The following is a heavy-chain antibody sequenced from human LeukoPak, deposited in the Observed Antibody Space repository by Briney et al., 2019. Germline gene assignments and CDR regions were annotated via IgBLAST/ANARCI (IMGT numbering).Heavy chain of an antibody. CDR2: ISSASTHI. D-gene: IGHD6-6*01. CDR3: ASDSISSPYSYDN. CDR1: GFTLSAHS. J-gene: IGHJ4*02. Sequence: GGSLRLSCEASGFTLSAHSMDWVRQAPGKGLEWVASISSASTHIYYADSVKGRFTISRDNAKNSLYLQINSLRAENTAVYYCASDSISSPYSYDNWGQGTLVTVSS. V-gene: IGHV3-21*01.